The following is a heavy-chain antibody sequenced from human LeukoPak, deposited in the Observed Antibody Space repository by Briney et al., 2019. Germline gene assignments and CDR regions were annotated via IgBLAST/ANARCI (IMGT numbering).Heavy chain of an antibody. V-gene: IGHV4-59*01. J-gene: IGHJ4*02. CDR2: IYYSGST. D-gene: IGHD3-9*01. CDR3: ARGGDILTGYFPPYFDY. CDR1: GGSISSYY. Sequence: PSETLSLTCTVSGGSISSYYWSWIRQPPGKGLEWIGYIYYSGSTNYNPSLKSRVTISVDTSKNQFSLKLSSVTAADTAVYYCARGGDILTGYFPPYFDYWGQGTLVTVSS.